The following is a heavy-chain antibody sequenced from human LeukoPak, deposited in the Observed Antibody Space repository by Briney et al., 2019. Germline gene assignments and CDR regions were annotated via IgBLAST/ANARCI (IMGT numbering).Heavy chain of an antibody. CDR2: ISAYNGNT. J-gene: IGHJ4*02. D-gene: IGHD3-9*01. V-gene: IGHV1-18*01. CDR3: ARAPVELRYFDWLSYFDY. CDR1: GYTFTSYG. Sequence: GASVKVSCKASGYTFTSYGISWVRQAPGQGLEWMGWISAYNGNTNYAQKLQGRVTMTTDTSTSTAYMELRSLRSDDTAVYYCARAPVELRYFDWLSYFDYWGQGTLVTVSS.